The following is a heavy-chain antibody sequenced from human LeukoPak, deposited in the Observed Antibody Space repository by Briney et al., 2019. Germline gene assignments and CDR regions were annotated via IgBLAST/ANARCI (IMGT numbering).Heavy chain of an antibody. V-gene: IGHV3-66*04. CDR3: VKQSGYRGYDFFDY. CDR2: IYSGGST. CDR1: GFTFSSYW. D-gene: IGHD5-12*01. Sequence: PGGSLRLSCVTSGFTFSSYWMNWVRQAPGKGLEWVSAIYSGGSTYYSNSVKGRFTISRDNSKNMLYLQMNSLRAEDTAVYYCVKQSGYRGYDFFDYWGQGALVTVSS. J-gene: IGHJ4*02.